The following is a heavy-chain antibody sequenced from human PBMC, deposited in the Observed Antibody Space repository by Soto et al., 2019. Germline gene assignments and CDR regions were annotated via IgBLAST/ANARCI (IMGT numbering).Heavy chain of an antibody. CDR2: IRTSGSTM. Sequence: QVQLVESGGGLVKPGGSLRLSCAASGFTFSDYYMSWIRQAPGRGLQWVSYIRTSGSTMYYADSVKGRFTVSRDNAKNSLYLRMTRLRAEDTAVYYCARGLWNFDLWGRGTLVTGSS. CDR3: ARGLWNFDL. V-gene: IGHV3-11*01. CDR1: GFTFSDYY. J-gene: IGHJ2*01. D-gene: IGHD3-16*01.